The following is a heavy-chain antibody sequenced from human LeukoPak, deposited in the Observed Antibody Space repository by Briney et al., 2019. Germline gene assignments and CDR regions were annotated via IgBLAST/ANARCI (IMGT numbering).Heavy chain of an antibody. V-gene: IGHV3-21*01. J-gene: IGHJ3*02. CDR1: GFTFSSYS. CDR3: ARDLRSYGFREDDAFDI. Sequence: GGSLRLSCAASGFTFSSYSMNWVRQAPGKGLEWVSSISSSSSSTYYADSVKGRVTISRENAKNSLYLQMNSLRAEDTAVYYCARDLRSYGFREDDAFDIWGQGTMVTVSS. CDR2: ISSSSSST. D-gene: IGHD5-18*01.